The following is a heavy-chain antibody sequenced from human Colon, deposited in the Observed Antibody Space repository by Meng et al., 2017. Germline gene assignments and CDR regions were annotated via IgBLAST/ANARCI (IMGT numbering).Heavy chain of an antibody. V-gene: IGHV3-48*04. D-gene: IGHD3-9*01. CDR3: TGMGAYYDILTGYQYNWFDP. Sequence: RIYYADSVKGRFTISRDDAKNSLYLQMNSLGAEDSAVYYCTGMGAYYDILTGYQYNWFDPWGQGALVTVSS. CDR2: RI. J-gene: IGHJ5*02.